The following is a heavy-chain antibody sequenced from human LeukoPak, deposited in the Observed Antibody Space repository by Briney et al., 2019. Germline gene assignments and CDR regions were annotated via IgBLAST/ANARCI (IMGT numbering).Heavy chain of an antibody. CDR2: IHSGGSA. Sequence: GGSLRLSCAASGFTVSSTYMSWVRQAPGKGLEWVSVIHSGGSAYYADSVKGRLTISRDNAKNTLYLQMNGLRAEDTAVYYCVRALGSPLDYWGQGTLVIVSS. CDR3: VRALGSPLDY. V-gene: IGHV3-53*01. CDR1: GFTVSSTY. J-gene: IGHJ4*02. D-gene: IGHD1-26*01.